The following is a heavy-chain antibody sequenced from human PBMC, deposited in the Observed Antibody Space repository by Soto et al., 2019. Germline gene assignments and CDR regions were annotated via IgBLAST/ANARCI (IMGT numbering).Heavy chain of an antibody. CDR3: AADLRFGKLSVV. J-gene: IGHJ6*02. D-gene: IGHD3-10*01. V-gene: IGHV1-69*01. CDR2: IIPLFGTT. Sequence: QVQVVQSGVEVRRPGSSVKVSCKASGDTFKNCVISWVRQAPGQGLEWMGGIIPLFGTTDFAQRFQGRLTITTDESTTTAYMELIRLRSEDTATYYCAADLRFGKLSVVWGQGTTVIVSS. CDR1: GDTFKNCV.